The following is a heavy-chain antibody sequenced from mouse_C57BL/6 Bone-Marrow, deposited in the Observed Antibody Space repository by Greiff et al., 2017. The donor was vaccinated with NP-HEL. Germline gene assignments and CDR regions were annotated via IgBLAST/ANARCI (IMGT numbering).Heavy chain of an antibody. V-gene: IGHV1-85*01. D-gene: IGHD3-2*02. CDR2: LYPRDGST. J-gene: IGHJ3*01. Sequence: VQLQQSGPELVKPGASVKLSCKASGYTFTSYDINWVKQRPGQGLEWIGWLYPRDGSTKYNEKFKGKATLTVDTSSSTAYMELHSLTSEDSAVYFCARGGQLRLPLAYWGQGTLVTVSA. CDR1: GYTFTSYD. CDR3: ARGGQLRLPLAY.